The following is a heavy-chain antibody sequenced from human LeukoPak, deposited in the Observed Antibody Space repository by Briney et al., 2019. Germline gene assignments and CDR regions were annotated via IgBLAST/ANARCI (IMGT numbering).Heavy chain of an antibody. D-gene: IGHD4-17*01. J-gene: IGHJ6*03. CDR1: GGSISSSSYY. CDR2: IYYSGRT. CDR3: ARGTHGDFDYYYYMDV. Sequence: SETLSLTCTVSGGSISSSSYYWGWIRQPPGKGLEWIGGIYYSGRTYYNPSLKSRVTISVDTSKNQFSLKLSSVTAADTAVYYCARGTHGDFDYYYYMDVWGKGTTVTVSS. V-gene: IGHV4-39*01.